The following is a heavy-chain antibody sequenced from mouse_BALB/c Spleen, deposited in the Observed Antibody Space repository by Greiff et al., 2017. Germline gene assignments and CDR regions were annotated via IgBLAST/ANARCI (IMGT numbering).Heavy chain of an antibody. CDR2: INSNGGST. Sequence: EVQGVESGGGLVQPGGSLKLSCAASGFTFSSYGMSWVRQTPDKRLELVATINSNGGSTYYPDSVKGRFTISRDNAKNTLYLQMSSLKSEDTAMYYCARDRGSGYVNAWFAYWGQGTLVTVSA. CDR1: GFTFSSYG. V-gene: IGHV5-6-3*01. J-gene: IGHJ3*01. D-gene: IGHD3-1*01. CDR3: ARDRGSGYVNAWFAY.